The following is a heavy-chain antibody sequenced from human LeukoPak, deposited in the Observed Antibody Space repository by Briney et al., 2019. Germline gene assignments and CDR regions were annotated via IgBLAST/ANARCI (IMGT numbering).Heavy chain of an antibody. J-gene: IGHJ6*02. CDR3: ARGVFYCSGGSCYSHYYYGMDV. D-gene: IGHD2-15*01. V-gene: IGHV1-69*13. Sequence: SVKVSCKASGGTFSSYAISWVRQAPGQGLEWMGGIIPSFGTANYAQKFQGRVTITADESTSTAYMELSSLRSEDTAVYYCARGVFYCSGGSCYSHYYYGMDVWGQGTTVTVSS. CDR2: IIPSFGTA. CDR1: GGTFSSYA.